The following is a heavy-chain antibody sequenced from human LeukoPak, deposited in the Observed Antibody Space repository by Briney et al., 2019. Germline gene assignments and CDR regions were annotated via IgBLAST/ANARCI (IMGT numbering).Heavy chain of an antibody. J-gene: IGHJ6*02. D-gene: IGHD6-13*01. CDR3: AHSSQQPFGLYYYYGMDV. CDR1: GFTFSSYA. V-gene: IGHV3-23*01. Sequence: QTGGSLRLSCAASGFTFSSYAMSWVRQAPGKGLEWVSAISGSGGSTYYADSVKGRFTISRDNSKNTLYLQMNSLRAEDTAVYYCAHSSQQPFGLYYYYGMDVWGQGTTVTVSS. CDR2: ISGSGGST.